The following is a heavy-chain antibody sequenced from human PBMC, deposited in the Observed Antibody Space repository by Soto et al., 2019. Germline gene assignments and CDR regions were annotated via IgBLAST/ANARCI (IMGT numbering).Heavy chain of an antibody. V-gene: IGHV3-11*05. CDR1: GFTFSDYY. CDR3: AREYPYYYDSSGYSPPFY. D-gene: IGHD3-22*01. J-gene: IGHJ4*02. CDR2: ISSSSSYT. Sequence: GGSLRLSCAASGFTFSDYYMSWIRQAPGKGLEWVSYISSSSSYTNYADSVKGRFTISRDNAKNSLYLQMNSLRAGDTAVYYCAREYPYYYDSSGYSPPFYWGQGTLVTVSS.